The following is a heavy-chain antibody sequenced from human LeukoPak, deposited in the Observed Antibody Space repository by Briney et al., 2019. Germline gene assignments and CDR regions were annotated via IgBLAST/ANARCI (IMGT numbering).Heavy chain of an antibody. Sequence: GESLRLSCAASGFTFTTYWMSWVRQAPGKGLEWVDNIKQDGNEKYYVDSVKGRFTISRDNAKNSLYLQMNSLRAEDTAVYYCARDLSGVTGYTYGRGIDYWGQGTLVTVSS. CDR1: GFTFTTYW. CDR3: ARDLSGVTGYTYGRGIDY. D-gene: IGHD5-18*01. CDR2: IKQDGNEK. V-gene: IGHV3-7*01. J-gene: IGHJ4*02.